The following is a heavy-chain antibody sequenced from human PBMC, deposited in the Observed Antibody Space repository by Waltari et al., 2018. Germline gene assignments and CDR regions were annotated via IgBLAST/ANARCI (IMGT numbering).Heavy chain of an antibody. V-gene: IGHV3-23*01. CDR3: AKDRVAAGPNWFDP. D-gene: IGHD2-15*01. CDR1: GFTFRSYA. Sequence: EVQLLESGGGLVQPGGSLRLSCAASGFTFRSYAMSWVRQAPGKGLEWVAGISGSGGSTYYADSVTGRFTISRDNAKNTLYLQMNSLRAEDTAVYYCAKDRVAAGPNWFDPWGQGTLVTVSS. J-gene: IGHJ5*02. CDR2: ISGSGGST.